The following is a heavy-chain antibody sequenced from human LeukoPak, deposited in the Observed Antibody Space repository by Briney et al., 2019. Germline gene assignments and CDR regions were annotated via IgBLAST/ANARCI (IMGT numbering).Heavy chain of an antibody. Sequence: GESLKISCKGSGYSFTSYWIAWVRQMPGKGLEWMAIIYPGDSDTRYSPSFQGQVTISADKSINTAYLQWSSLKASDTAMYYCARGSGNYYMPVDSWGQGTLVTVSS. J-gene: IGHJ4*02. CDR1: GYSFTSYW. CDR3: ARGSGNYYMPVDS. CDR2: IYPGDSDT. D-gene: IGHD3-10*01. V-gene: IGHV5-51*01.